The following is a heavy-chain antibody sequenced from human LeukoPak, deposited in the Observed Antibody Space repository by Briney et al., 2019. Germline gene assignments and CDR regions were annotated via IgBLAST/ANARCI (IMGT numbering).Heavy chain of an antibody. V-gene: IGHV1-2*02. Sequence: GASVKVSCKTSEYTFTGYYMHWVRQAPGQGLEWMGWINPNSGDTNYAQKFQGRGTMTRDTPISTAYMELSRLRADDTTVYYCARGRTRYYYYSYMDVWGKGTAVTISS. CDR3: ARGRTRYYYYSYMDV. J-gene: IGHJ6*03. CDR1: EYTFTGYY. CDR2: INPNSGDT. D-gene: IGHD1-14*01.